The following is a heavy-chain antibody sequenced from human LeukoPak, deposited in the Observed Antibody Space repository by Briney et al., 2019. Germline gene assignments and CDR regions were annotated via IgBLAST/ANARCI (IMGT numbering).Heavy chain of an antibody. D-gene: IGHD1-26*01. V-gene: IGHV3-64*01. J-gene: IGHJ4*02. CDR1: GFTFSSYA. Sequence: GGSLRLSCAASGFTFSSYAMHWVRQAPGKGLEYVSAISSNGGSTYYANSVKGRFTISRDNSKNTLYLQMGSLRAEDTAVYYCARENTYSESYLTHFDYWGQETLVTVSS. CDR2: ISSNGGST. CDR3: ARENTYSESYLTHFDY.